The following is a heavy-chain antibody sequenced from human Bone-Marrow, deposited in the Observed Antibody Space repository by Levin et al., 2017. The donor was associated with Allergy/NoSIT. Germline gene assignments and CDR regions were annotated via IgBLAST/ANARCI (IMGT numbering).Heavy chain of an antibody. V-gene: IGHV3-33*01. CDR2: IWYDGSDE. CDR3: ARDHCSGGSCYSDY. Sequence: GGSLRLSCAASGFTFSTYAMHWVRQAPGKGLEWVALIWYDGSDEYYADSVKGRFTISRVNSKNTLYLQLNSLRAEDTALYYCARDHCSGGSCYSDYWGQGTLVTVSS. J-gene: IGHJ4*02. D-gene: IGHD2-15*01. CDR1: GFTFSTYA.